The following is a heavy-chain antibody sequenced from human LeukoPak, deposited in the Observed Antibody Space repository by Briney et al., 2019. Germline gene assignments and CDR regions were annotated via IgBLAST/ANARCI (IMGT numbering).Heavy chain of an antibody. D-gene: IGHD3-22*01. V-gene: IGHV4-38-2*02. CDR2: IYHSGNT. CDR3: ARVGDDTSGYWFDP. Sequence: SETLSLTCTVSGYYITNGYYWGWIRQAPGKGLEWIGLIYHSGNTYYIPSLESRVTISVDTSRNQFSLNLYSVTAADTAVYFCARVGDDTSGYWFDPWGPGTLVTVSS. CDR1: GYYITNGYY. J-gene: IGHJ5*02.